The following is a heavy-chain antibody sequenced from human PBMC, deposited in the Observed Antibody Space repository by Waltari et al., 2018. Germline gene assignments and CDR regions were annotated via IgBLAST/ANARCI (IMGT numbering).Heavy chain of an antibody. Sequence: QVQLVQSGAEVKKPGSSVKVSCKASGGTCSSYATRGVRQAPGQGLEWMGGIIPIFGTANYAQKFQGRVTITADESMSTAYMELSSLRSEDTAVYYCARVESSGYGDYWGQGTLVTVSS. J-gene: IGHJ4*02. CDR1: GGTCSSYA. CDR2: IIPIFGTA. V-gene: IGHV1-69*01. CDR3: ARVESSGYGDY. D-gene: IGHD3-22*01.